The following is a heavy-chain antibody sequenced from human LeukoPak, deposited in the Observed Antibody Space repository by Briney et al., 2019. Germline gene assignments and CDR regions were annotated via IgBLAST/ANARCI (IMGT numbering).Heavy chain of an antibody. J-gene: IGHJ4*02. Sequence: SVKVSCKASGGTFSSYAISWVRQAPGQGLEWMGGIIPIFGTANYAQKFQGRVTITADESTSTAYMELSSLRSEGTAVYYCARDNPRISPRYFDYWGQGTLVTVSS. CDR3: ARDNPRISPRYFDY. CDR2: IIPIFGTA. D-gene: IGHD2/OR15-2a*01. V-gene: IGHV1-69*01. CDR1: GGTFSSYA.